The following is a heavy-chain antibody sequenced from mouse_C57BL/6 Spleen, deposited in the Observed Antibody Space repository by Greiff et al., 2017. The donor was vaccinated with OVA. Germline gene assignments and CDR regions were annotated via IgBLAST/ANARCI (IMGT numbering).Heavy chain of an antibody. J-gene: IGHJ1*03. CDR3: ASATEVAEGYFDV. Sequence: VQLQQSGPELVKPGASVKMSCKASGYTFTDYNMHWVKQSHGKSLEWIGYINPNNGGTSYNQKFKGKATLTVNKSSSTAYMELRSLTSEDSAVYYCASATEVAEGYFDVWGTGTTVTVSS. CDR1: GYTFTDYN. D-gene: IGHD1-1*01. CDR2: INPNNGGT. V-gene: IGHV1-22*01.